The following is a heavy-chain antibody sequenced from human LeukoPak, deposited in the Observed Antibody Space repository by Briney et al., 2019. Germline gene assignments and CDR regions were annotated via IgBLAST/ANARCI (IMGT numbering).Heavy chain of an antibody. D-gene: IGHD5-18*01. J-gene: IGHJ4*02. V-gene: IGHV1-2*02. Sequence: ASVKVSCKASGYTFTGYYMHWVRQAPGQGLEWMGWINPNSGGTNYAQKFQGRVTMTRDTSISTAYMELSRLRSDDTAVYYCAAYTAMAYWHEGYFDYWGQGTLVTVSS. CDR3: AAYTAMAYWHEGYFDY. CDR2: INPNSGGT. CDR1: GYTFTGYY.